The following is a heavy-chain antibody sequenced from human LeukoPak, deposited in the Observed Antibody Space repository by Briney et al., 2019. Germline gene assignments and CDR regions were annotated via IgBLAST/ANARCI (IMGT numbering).Heavy chain of an antibody. J-gene: IGHJ5*02. D-gene: IGHD2-2*02. CDR1: GGTFSSYT. Sequence: ASVKASCKASGGTFSSYTISCVRHGPGQGLEWRGKIIPILGIANYAQKFQGRVTITADKSTSTAYMELSSLRSEDTAVYYCARVLTAAISGWFDPWGQGTLVTVSS. CDR3: ARVLTAAISGWFDP. CDR2: IIPILGIA. V-gene: IGHV1-69*02.